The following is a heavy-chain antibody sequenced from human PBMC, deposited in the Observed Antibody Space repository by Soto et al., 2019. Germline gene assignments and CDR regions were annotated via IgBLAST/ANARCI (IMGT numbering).Heavy chain of an antibody. Sequence: SETLSLTCAVYGGSFSGYYWSWIRQPPGKGLEWIGEINHSGSTNYNPSLKSRVTISVDTSKNQFSLKLSSVTAADTAVYYCARVGGATVGYWGQGTLVTVSS. J-gene: IGHJ4*02. D-gene: IGHD1-26*01. V-gene: IGHV4-34*01. CDR2: INHSGST. CDR1: GGSFSGYY. CDR3: ARVGGATVGY.